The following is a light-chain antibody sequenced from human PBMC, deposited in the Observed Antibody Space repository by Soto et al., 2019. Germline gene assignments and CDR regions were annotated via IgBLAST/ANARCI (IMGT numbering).Light chain of an antibody. V-gene: IGKV3-20*01. CDR3: QQANSFPLT. J-gene: IGKJ4*01. Sequence: EIVLTQSPGTLSLSPGEGATLSCRASQSVSNNYLAWYQQKPGQAPRLLIYGASNRATGIPDRFSGSGSGTDFTLTISRLEPEDFATYYCQQANSFPLTFGGGTKV. CDR2: GAS. CDR1: QSVSNNY.